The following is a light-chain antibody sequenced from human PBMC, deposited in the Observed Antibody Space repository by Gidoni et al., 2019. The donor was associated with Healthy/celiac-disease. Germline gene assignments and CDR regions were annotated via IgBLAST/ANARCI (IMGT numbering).Light chain of an antibody. V-gene: IGKV3-11*01. Sequence: EIVLTQSPATLSLSPGARATLSCRASQSVSSYLAWYQQKPGKAPSLLIYYASNRATGIPARFSGSGSGTDFTLTISSLEPEDFAVYYCQQRSNWPPITFXXXTRLEIK. CDR2: YAS. J-gene: IGKJ5*01. CDR3: QQRSNWPPIT. CDR1: QSVSSY.